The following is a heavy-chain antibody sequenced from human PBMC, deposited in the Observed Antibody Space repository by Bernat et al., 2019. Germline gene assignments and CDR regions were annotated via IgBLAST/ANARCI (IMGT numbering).Heavy chain of an antibody. D-gene: IGHD4-17*01. V-gene: IGHV3-33*01. Sequence: QVQLVESGGGVVQPGRSLRLSCAASGFTFSSYGMHWVRQAPGKGLEWVAVIWYDGSNKYYADSVKGRFTISRDNSKNTLYLQMNSLRAEDTAVYYCAREWRLTYGDFDDEAFDIWGQGTMVTVFS. CDR2: IWYDGSNK. J-gene: IGHJ3*02. CDR3: AREWRLTYGDFDDEAFDI. CDR1: GFTFSSYG.